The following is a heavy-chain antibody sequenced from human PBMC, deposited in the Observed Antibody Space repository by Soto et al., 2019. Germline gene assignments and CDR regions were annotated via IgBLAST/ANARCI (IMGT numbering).Heavy chain of an antibody. Sequence: GGSLRLSCAAFGFTFSSYAMSWVRQAPGKGLEWVSAISGGSTYYADSVKGRFTISRDNSKNTLYLQMNSLRAEDTAVYYCAKLPSSGWYRPGVFDYWGQGTLVTVSS. CDR3: AKLPSSGWYRPGVFDY. V-gene: IGHV3-23*01. D-gene: IGHD6-19*01. CDR2: ISGGST. J-gene: IGHJ4*02. CDR1: GFTFSSYA.